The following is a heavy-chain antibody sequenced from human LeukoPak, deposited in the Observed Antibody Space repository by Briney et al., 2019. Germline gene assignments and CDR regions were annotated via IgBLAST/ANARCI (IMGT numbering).Heavy chain of an antibody. D-gene: IGHD1-26*01. CDR3: ARELWVGAHPGDAFDI. Sequence: SETLSLTCTVSGDSISSSSYYWGWIRQPPGKGLEWIGSIYYSGSTYYNPSLKSRVTISVDTSKNQYSLKVSSVTAADTAVYYCARELWVGAHPGDAFDIWGQGTMVTVSS. V-gene: IGHV4-39*02. CDR2: IYYSGST. J-gene: IGHJ3*02. CDR1: GDSISSSSYY.